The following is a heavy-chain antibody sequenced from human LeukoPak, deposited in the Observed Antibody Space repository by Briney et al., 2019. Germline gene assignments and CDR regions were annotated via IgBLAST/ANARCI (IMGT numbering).Heavy chain of an antibody. CDR1: GYTFTVDF. CDR3: ATDTGDSQLLLSSFNY. J-gene: IGHJ4*02. CDR2: INPNSGGT. D-gene: IGHD2-21*02. V-gene: IGHV1-2*02. Sequence: ASVKVSCKASGYTFTVDFIHWVRQAPGQGLEWMGWINPNSGGTNYAQKFQGRVTMSRDTSINTAYMELSRLRSDDTAVYFCATDTGDSQLLLSSFNYWGQGTLVTVSS.